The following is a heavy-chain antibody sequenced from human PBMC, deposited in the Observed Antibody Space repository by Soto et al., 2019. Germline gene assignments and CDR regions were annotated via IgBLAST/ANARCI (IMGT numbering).Heavy chain of an antibody. CDR1: GYTFTGYY. CDR3: ARGGAYCSGGSCKRHDAFDI. D-gene: IGHD2-15*01. CDR2: INPNSGGT. Sequence: LVKVSCKASGYTFTGYYMHCVRQAPGQGLEWMGWINPNSGGTNYAQKFQGWVTMTRDTSISTAYMELSRLRSDDTAVYYCARGGAYCSGGSCKRHDAFDIWGQGTMVTVSS. V-gene: IGHV1-2*04. J-gene: IGHJ3*02.